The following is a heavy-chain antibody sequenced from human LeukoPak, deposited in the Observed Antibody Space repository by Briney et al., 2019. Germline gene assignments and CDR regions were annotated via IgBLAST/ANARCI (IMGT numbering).Heavy chain of an antibody. Sequence: ASVKVSCKASGGTFSSYAISWVRQAPGQGLEWMGGIIPIFGTANYAQKFQGRVTVTADKSTSTAYMELSSLRSEDTAVYYCARGPPYGDFDYWGQGTLVTVSS. CDR3: ARGPPYGDFDY. CDR1: GGTFSSYA. J-gene: IGHJ4*02. D-gene: IGHD4-17*01. V-gene: IGHV1-69*06. CDR2: IIPIFGTA.